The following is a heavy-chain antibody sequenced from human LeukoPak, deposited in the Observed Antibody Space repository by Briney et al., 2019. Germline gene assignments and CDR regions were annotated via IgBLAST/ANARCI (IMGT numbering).Heavy chain of an antibody. V-gene: IGHV5-51*01. Sequence: GESLKISCKASGFSFTNYWIGWVRQMPGKGLEWMGIIYPGDSDTRYSPSFQGQVTISADKSISAAYLQWRSLKASDTAMYYCARATREIVHPYYFDYWGQGTLLTVSS. D-gene: IGHD5-12*01. CDR1: GFSFTNYW. CDR3: ARATREIVHPYYFDY. CDR2: IYPGDSDT. J-gene: IGHJ4*02.